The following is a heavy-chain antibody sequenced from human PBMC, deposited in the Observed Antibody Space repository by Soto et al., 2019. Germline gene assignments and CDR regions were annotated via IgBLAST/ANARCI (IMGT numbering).Heavy chain of an antibody. V-gene: IGHV3-23*01. CDR3: ARDTYRKYYYDSRAKGAFDI. CDR1: GFPFGENA. Sequence: GGSLRLSCAASGFPFGENAMSGVRQAPGKGLEWVSCISDSGATTYYGDSVRGRFTISRDNSKNTLYLQMKSLRAEDSAVYYCARDTYRKYYYDSRAKGAFDIWGQGTMVTVSS. J-gene: IGHJ3*02. D-gene: IGHD3-22*01. CDR2: ISDSGATT.